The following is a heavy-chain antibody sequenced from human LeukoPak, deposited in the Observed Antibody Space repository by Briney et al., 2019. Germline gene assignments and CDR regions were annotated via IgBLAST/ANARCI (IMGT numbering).Heavy chain of an antibody. Sequence: SETLSLTCTVAGGSISSSSYYWGWIRQPPGKGLEWIGSIYYSGSTYYNPSLKSRVTISVDTSKNQFSLKLSSVTAADTAVYYCARRGYRGSWYYFDYWGQGTLVTVSS. CDR1: GGSISSSSYY. CDR2: IYYSGST. J-gene: IGHJ4*02. CDR3: ARRGYRGSWYYFDY. D-gene: IGHD6-13*01. V-gene: IGHV4-39*01.